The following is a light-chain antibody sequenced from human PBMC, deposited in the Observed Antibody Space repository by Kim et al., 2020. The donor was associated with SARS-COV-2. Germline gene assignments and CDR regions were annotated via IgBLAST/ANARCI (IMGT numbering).Light chain of an antibody. Sequence: DMQMTQSPSSLSASVGDRVTITCQASQDISNYLNWYQHKPGKAPKLLIYDASNLETGVPSRFSGSGSGTDFTFTISSLQPEDIATYYCQQYDNLPITFGQGTRLEIK. CDR3: QQYDNLPIT. CDR2: DAS. V-gene: IGKV1-33*01. J-gene: IGKJ5*01. CDR1: QDISNY.